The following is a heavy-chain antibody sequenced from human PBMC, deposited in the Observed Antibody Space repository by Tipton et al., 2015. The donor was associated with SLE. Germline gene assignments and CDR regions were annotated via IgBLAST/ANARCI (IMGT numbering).Heavy chain of an antibody. V-gene: IGHV4-61*09. CDR3: ARNDLYYGSGRAWFDP. CDR1: GGSISSGNYY. D-gene: IGHD3-10*01. J-gene: IGHJ5*02. CDR2: VFSSGST. Sequence: TLSLTCTVSGGSISSGNYYWSWIRQPAGKGLEWIGHVFSSGSTNYNPSLKSRVTISIDTSENQFSLKLSSVTAADTAVYYCARNDLYYGSGRAWFDPWGQGTLVTVSS.